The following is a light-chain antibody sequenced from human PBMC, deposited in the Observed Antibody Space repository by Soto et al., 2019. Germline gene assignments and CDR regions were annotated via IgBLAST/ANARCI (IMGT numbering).Light chain of an antibody. Sequence: IQMTQSPSSLSASVGDRVTITCQASPYITNYFNWYQQKPGKAPKLLIYDASNLETGVPSRFSGSGSGTDFSFTITNLQAEDLATYYWQQYDNLPLTFGGGTNVEIK. CDR1: PYITNY. J-gene: IGKJ4*01. CDR3: QQYDNLPLT. CDR2: DAS. V-gene: IGKV1-33*01.